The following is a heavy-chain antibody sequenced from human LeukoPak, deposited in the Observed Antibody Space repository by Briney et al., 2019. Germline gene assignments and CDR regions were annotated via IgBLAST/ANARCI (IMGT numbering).Heavy chain of an antibody. Sequence: GESLKISCKGSGYSFTSYWIGWVRQMPGKGLEWMGIIYPGDSDTRYSPSFQGQVTISADKSISTAYLQWSSLKASDTAMYYCARQGKAEMATTYFDYWGQGTQVTVSS. CDR1: GYSFTSYW. D-gene: IGHD5-24*01. CDR3: ARQGKAEMATTYFDY. J-gene: IGHJ4*02. CDR2: IYPGDSDT. V-gene: IGHV5-51*01.